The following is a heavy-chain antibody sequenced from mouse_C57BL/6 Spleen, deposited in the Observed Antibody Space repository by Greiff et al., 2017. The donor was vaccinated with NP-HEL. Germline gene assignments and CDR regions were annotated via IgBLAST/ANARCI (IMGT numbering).Heavy chain of an antibody. CDR2: ISSGSSTI. V-gene: IGHV5-17*01. Sequence: DVMLVESGGGLVKPGGSLKLSCAASGFTFSDYGMHWVRQAPEKGLEWVAYISSGSSTIYYADTVKGRFTISRDNAKNTLFLQMTSLRSEDTAMYYCARGHVYYYGSSHWYFDVWGTGTTVTVSS. D-gene: IGHD1-1*01. CDR3: ARGHVYYYGSSHWYFDV. J-gene: IGHJ1*03. CDR1: GFTFSDYG.